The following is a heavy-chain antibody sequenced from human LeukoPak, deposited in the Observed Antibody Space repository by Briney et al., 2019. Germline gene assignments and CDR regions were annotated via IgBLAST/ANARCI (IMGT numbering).Heavy chain of an antibody. J-gene: IGHJ4*02. D-gene: IGHD2-15*01. Sequence: GASVKVSCKASGYTFTSYAISWVRQAPGQGLEWMGGIIPIFGTANYAQKFQGRVTITADKSTSTAYMELSSLRSEDTAVYYCARGSTRYCSGGSCYQSSPEWGQGTLVTVSS. CDR3: ARGSTRYCSGGSCYQSSPE. V-gene: IGHV1-69*06. CDR1: GYTFTSYA. CDR2: IIPIFGTA.